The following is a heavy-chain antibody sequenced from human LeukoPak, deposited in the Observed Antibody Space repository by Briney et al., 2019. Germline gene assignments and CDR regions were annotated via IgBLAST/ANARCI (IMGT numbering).Heavy chain of an antibody. CDR2: IWYDGSNK. V-gene: IGHV3-33*01. D-gene: IGHD3-3*01. Sequence: GGSLRLSCAASGFTFSSYGMHWVRQAPGKGLEWVAVIWYDGSNKYYTDSVKGRFTISRDNAKNTLYLQMNSLRAEDTAVYYCARGVTIFGVVPYYMDVWGKGTTVTVSS. CDR1: GFTFSSYG. J-gene: IGHJ6*03. CDR3: ARGVTIFGVVPYYMDV.